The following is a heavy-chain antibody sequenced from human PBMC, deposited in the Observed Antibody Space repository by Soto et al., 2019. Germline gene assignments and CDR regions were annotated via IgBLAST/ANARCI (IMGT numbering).Heavy chain of an antibody. D-gene: IGHD1-26*01. CDR1: GFTFSSYS. Sequence: EVQLVESGGGLVQPGGSLRLSCAASGFTFSSYSMNWVRQAPGKGLEWVSYISSSSSTIYYADSVKGRFTISRDNAKNSLYLQMNSLRDEDTAVYYCARDPRSGTERGFDYWGQGTLVTVSS. CDR3: ARDPRSGTERGFDY. J-gene: IGHJ4*02. V-gene: IGHV3-48*02. CDR2: ISSSSSTI.